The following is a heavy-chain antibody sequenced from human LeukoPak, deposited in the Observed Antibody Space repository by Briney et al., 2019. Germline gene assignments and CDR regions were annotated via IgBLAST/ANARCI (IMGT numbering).Heavy chain of an antibody. CDR3: ARDTGPFTT. CDR2: IIPIFYTT. Sequence: ASVKVSCKASGGTFSSYAISWVRQAPGQGLEWMGEIIPIFYTTNYAQKFQGRVTITADESTSTAYMELATLRSEDTAVYYCARDTGPFTTWGQGTLVTVSS. D-gene: IGHD1-14*01. J-gene: IGHJ5*02. V-gene: IGHV1-69*13. CDR1: GGTFSSYA.